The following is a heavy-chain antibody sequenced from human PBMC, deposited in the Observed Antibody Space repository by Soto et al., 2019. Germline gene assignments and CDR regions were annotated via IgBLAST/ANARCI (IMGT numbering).Heavy chain of an antibody. D-gene: IGHD1-1*01. V-gene: IGHV1-3*01. Sequence: ASVKVSCKASGYTFSSYAMHWVRQAPGQRLEWMGWINAGYGNTKSSQKFQDRVTISRDTSASTAYMELTSLRSEDTAVYYCARHTADGNFDFWGQGTLVTVSS. CDR2: INAGYGNT. J-gene: IGHJ4*02. CDR3: ARHTADGNFDF. CDR1: GYTFSSYA.